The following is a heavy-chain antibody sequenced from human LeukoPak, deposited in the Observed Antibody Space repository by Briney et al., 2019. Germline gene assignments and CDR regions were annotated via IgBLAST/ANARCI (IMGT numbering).Heavy chain of an antibody. CDR1: GGSISSYY. CDR2: INHSGST. Sequence: SETLSLTCTVSGGSISSYYWSWIRQPPGKGLEWIGEINHSGSTNYNPSLKSRVTISVDTSKNQFSLKLSSVTAADTAVYYCARAHSFSAFDIWGQGTMVTVSS. D-gene: IGHD2-15*01. J-gene: IGHJ3*02. V-gene: IGHV4-34*01. CDR3: ARAHSFSAFDI.